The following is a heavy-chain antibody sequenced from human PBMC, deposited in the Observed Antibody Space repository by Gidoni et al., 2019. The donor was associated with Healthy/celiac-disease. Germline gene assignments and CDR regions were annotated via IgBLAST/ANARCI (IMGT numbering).Heavy chain of an antibody. J-gene: IGHJ5*02. CDR3: ARDYGDYVSRDNWFDP. CDR1: GDGVSSTSAA. Sequence: QVQLPQSGPGLVKPSQTLSLTCAISGDGVSSTSAAWNWIRQSPSRGLEWLGRTYYRSKWYNDYAVSVKSRITINPDTSKNQFSLQLNSVTPEDTAVYYCARDYGDYVSRDNWFDPWGQGTLVTVSS. V-gene: IGHV6-1*01. D-gene: IGHD4-17*01. CDR2: TYYRSKWYN.